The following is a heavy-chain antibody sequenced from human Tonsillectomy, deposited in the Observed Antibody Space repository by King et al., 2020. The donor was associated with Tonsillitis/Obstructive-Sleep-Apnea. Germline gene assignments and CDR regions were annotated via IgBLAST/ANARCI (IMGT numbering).Heavy chain of an antibody. J-gene: IGHJ4*02. CDR2: ISWDGGKT. Sequence: EVQLVESGGVVVQPGGSLRLSCAASGLTFDDYTMHWVRQAPGKGLEWVSLISWDGGKTCYADSVKGRFTISRDNSKSSLYLQMNSLRTEDTASYYCATALVPHQWGQGTLVTVSS. V-gene: IGHV3-43*01. CDR1: GLTFDDYT. D-gene: IGHD3-9*01. CDR3: ATALVPHQ.